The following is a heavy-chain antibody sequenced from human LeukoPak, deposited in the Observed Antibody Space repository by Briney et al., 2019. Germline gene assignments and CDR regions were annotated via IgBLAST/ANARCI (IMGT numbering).Heavy chain of an antibody. J-gene: IGHJ3*02. CDR1: GFTVSRNY. V-gene: IGHV3-53*01. CDR3: ARNDRGAFDI. D-gene: IGHD3-22*01. Sequence: PGGSLRLSCAASGFTVSRNYMSWVRQAPGKGLEWVSVISSGGNTCYTDSVKGRFTISRDNSKNTLYLQMSSLRVEDTAVYYCARNDRGAFDIWGQGTMVTVSS. CDR2: ISSGGNT.